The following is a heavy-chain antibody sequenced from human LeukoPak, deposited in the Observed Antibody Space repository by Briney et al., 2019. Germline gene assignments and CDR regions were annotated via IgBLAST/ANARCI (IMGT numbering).Heavy chain of an antibody. CDR1: GFTFSSYG. J-gene: IGHJ4*02. D-gene: IGHD6-13*01. Sequence: GGSLRLSCAAPGFTFSSYGMHWVRQAPGKGLEWVAVISYDGSNKYYADSVKGRFTISRDNSKNTLYLQMNSLRAEDTAVYYCAKGGIAAGGVWDYWGQGTLVTVSS. V-gene: IGHV3-30*18. CDR2: ISYDGSNK. CDR3: AKGGIAAGGVWDY.